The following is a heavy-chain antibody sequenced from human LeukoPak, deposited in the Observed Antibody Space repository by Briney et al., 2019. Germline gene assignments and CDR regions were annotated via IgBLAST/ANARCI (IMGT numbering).Heavy chain of an antibody. V-gene: IGHV4-34*01. D-gene: IGHD2-8*01. J-gene: IGHJ6*03. CDR3: ARVQWGRFYYYYMDV. CDR2: INHSGST. Sequence: TSETLSLTCAVYGGSFSGYYWSWIRQPPGKGLEWIGEINHSGSTNYNPSLKSRVTISVDTSKNQFSLKLSSVTAADAAVYYCARVQWGRFYYYYMDVWGKGTTVTVSS. CDR1: GGSFSGYY.